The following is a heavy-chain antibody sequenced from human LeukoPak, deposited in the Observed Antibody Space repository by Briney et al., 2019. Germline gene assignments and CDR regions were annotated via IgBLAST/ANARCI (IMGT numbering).Heavy chain of an antibody. Sequence: GGSLRLSCAASGFTFSTTWVLWVRQAPGQGLVWVSRIDGDARTIDYADAVKGRFIISRDNAKNTLYLQMNSLRAEATAVYYCARDGRGYCSSTSCDDAFAIWGQGTMVTVSS. CDR1: GFTFSTTW. CDR3: ARDGRGYCSSTSCDDAFAI. D-gene: IGHD2-2*01. J-gene: IGHJ3*02. CDR2: IDGDARTI. V-gene: IGHV3-74*01.